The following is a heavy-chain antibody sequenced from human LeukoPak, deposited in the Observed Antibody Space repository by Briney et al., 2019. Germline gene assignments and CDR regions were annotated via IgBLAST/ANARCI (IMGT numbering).Heavy chain of an antibody. V-gene: IGHV1-18*01. CDR1: GYTFTSYG. D-gene: IGHD3-16*02. CDR2: ISAYNGNT. J-gene: IGHJ4*02. Sequence: GASVKVSCKASGYTFTSYGISWVRQAPGQGLEWMGWISAYNGNTNYAQKLQGRVTMTTDTSTSTAYMELRSLRSDDTAVYYCAREGLRLGELSSTTIDYWGQGTLVTVS. CDR3: AREGLRLGELSSTTIDY.